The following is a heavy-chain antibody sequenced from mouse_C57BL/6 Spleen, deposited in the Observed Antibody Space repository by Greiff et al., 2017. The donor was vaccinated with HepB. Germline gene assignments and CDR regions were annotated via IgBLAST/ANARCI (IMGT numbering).Heavy chain of an antibody. J-gene: IGHJ1*03. D-gene: IGHD1-1*01. CDR2: INPSTGGT. V-gene: IGHV1-42*01. CDR3: ARSQFIRRDYWYFDV. Sequence: VQLQQSGPELVKPGASVKISCKASGYSFTGYYMNWVKQSPEKSLEWIGEINPSTGGTTYNQKFKAKATLTVDKSSSTAYMQLKSLTSEDSAVYYCARSQFIRRDYWYFDVWGTGTTVTVSS. CDR1: GYSFTGYY.